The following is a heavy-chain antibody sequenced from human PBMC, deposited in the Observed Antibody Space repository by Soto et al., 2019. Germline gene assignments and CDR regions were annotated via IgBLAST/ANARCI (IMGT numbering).Heavy chain of an antibody. V-gene: IGHV3-49*04. D-gene: IGHD6-6*01. CDR3: TRVPSIAALYYYYSYMDV. J-gene: IGHJ6*03. Sequence: GGSLRLSCAASGFTFSSYAMSWVRQAPGKGLEWVSAISGSGGTTEYAASVKGRFTISRDDSKSIAYLQMNSLKTEDTAVYYCTRVPSIAALYYYYSYMDVWGKGTTVTVSS. CDR1: GFTFSSYA. CDR2: ISGSGGTT.